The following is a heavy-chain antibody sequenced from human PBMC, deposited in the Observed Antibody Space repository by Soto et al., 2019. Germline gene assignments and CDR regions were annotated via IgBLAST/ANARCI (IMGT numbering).Heavy chain of an antibody. J-gene: IGHJ6*02. CDR1: GFTFSSYA. D-gene: IGHD3-22*01. CDR2: ISGSGGST. CDR3: AKEGQMVINHTKYYYYGMDL. Sequence: GGSLRLSCAASGFTFSSYAMSWVRQAPGKGLEWVSAISGSGGSTYYADSVKGRFTISRDNSKNTLYLQMNSLRAEDTAVYYCAKEGQMVINHTKYYYYGMDLWGQGTTVTVSS. V-gene: IGHV3-23*01.